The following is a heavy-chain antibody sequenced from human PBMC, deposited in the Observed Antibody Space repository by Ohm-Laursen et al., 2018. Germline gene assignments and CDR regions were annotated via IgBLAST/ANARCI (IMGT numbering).Heavy chain of an antibody. Sequence: SETLSLTCAISGGSISSYYWSWIRQPTGKGLEWIGRINISGSTNYNPSLKSRVTMSVDTSKNQFSLNLSSVTAADTAVYYCAGRGYWGQGTLVTVSS. CDR1: GGSISSYY. D-gene: IGHD1-26*01. V-gene: IGHV4-4*07. CDR3: AGRGY. CDR2: INISGST. J-gene: IGHJ4*02.